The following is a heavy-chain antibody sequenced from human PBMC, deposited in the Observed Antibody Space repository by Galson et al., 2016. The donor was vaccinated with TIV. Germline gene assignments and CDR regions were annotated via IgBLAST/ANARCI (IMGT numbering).Heavy chain of an antibody. V-gene: IGHV3-11*01. Sequence: SLRLSCAASGFDFSGYYMSWVRLAPGKGLEWISYIGSSGSPIVYADSVKGRFTISRDNAKNSVYLQMNSLRVEDTAVYYCARSITMMVLVQYWYFDLWGRGTLVTVSS. D-gene: IGHD3-22*01. J-gene: IGHJ2*01. CDR3: ARSITMMVLVQYWYFDL. CDR2: IGSSGSPI. CDR1: GFDFSGYY.